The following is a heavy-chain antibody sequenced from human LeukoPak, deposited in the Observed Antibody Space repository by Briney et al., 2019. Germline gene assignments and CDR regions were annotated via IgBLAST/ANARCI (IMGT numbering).Heavy chain of an antibody. CDR1: GFTFSRYA. J-gene: IGHJ3*02. Sequence: GGSLRLSCAASGFTFSRYAMSWVRQAPGKGLEWVSASGSGGSTNYADSVKGRFTISRDNSKNTLYLQMNSLRAEDTAVYYCAKVANRGWGDAFDIWGQGTMVTVSS. D-gene: IGHD3-10*01. V-gene: IGHV3-23*01. CDR3: AKVANRGWGDAFDI. CDR2: SGSGGST.